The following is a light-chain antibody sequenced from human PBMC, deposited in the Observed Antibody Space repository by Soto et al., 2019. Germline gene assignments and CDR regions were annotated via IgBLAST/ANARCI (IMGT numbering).Light chain of an antibody. Sequence: EIVLTQSPGTLSLSPGERATLSCRPSQSVISSYLAWYQQKPGQAPRLLIYGASSRATGIPDRFSGSGSGTDFTLTISRLEPEDFAVYYCQQYGSSRTFGQGT. V-gene: IGKV3-20*01. J-gene: IGKJ1*01. CDR1: QSVISSY. CDR3: QQYGSSRT. CDR2: GAS.